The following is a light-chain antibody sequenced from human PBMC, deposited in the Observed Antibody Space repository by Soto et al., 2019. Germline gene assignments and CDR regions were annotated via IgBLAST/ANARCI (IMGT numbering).Light chain of an antibody. Sequence: DIVMTQSPDSLAVSLGERATINCKSSQRVLYSSNNKNYLAWYQQKPGQPPKLLIYWASTRESGVPDRFSGSGSGTDFSLTDSRLQAEDVAVYYCQQYYSTPPTFGGGTKVEIK. CDR3: QQYYSTPPT. J-gene: IGKJ4*01. CDR2: WAS. CDR1: QRVLYSSNNKNY. V-gene: IGKV4-1*01.